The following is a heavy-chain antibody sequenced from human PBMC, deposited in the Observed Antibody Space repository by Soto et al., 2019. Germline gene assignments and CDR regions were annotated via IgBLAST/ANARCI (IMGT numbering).Heavy chain of an antibody. CDR3: ASREGVAGPATYISPGYYFDC. CDR2: IIPLFGTT. D-gene: IGHD2-15*01. CDR1: GGTFSKFV. V-gene: IGHV1-69*06. J-gene: IGHJ4*02. Sequence: QVQLVQSGAEVKKPGSSVKVSCRASGGTFSKFVVSWVRQAPGQGLEWMGGIIPLFGTTNYAQKFQGRVTITADKSTTTAYMERCSLRSVDTAVYYCASREGVAGPATYISPGYYFDCWGQGTQVTVSS.